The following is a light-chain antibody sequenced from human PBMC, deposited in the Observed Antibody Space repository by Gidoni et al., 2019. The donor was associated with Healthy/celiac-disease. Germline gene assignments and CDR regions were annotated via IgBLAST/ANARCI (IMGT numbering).Light chain of an antibody. Sequence: DIQMTQSTSSLSASVGYRVTITCRASQSISSYLNWYQQKPGKAPKLLIYAASSLQSGVPSRFSGSVSGPDFTLTISSLHPEDFATYYCLQSYSTPFTFGPXTKVDIK. CDR1: QSISSY. V-gene: IGKV1-39*01. CDR2: AAS. CDR3: LQSYSTPFT. J-gene: IGKJ3*01.